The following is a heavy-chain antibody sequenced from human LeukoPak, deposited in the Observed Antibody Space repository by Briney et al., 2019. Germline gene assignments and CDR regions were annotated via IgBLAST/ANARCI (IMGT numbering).Heavy chain of an antibody. CDR3: ARGCSSHYYYYMDV. D-gene: IGHD6-13*01. Sequence: ASVKVSCEASGYTFTGYYMHWVRQAPGQGLEWMGRINPNSGGTNYAQKFQGRVTMTRDTSISTAYMELSRLRSDDTAVYYCARGCSSHYYYYMDVWGKGTTVTVSS. V-gene: IGHV1-2*06. CDR2: INPNSGGT. CDR1: GYTFTGYY. J-gene: IGHJ6*03.